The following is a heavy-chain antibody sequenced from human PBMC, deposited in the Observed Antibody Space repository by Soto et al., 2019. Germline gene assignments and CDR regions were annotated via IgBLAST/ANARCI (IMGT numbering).Heavy chain of an antibody. J-gene: IGHJ4*02. CDR3: AHRVLRTVFGLVTTTAIYFDF. CDR1: GFSLTTSGVG. D-gene: IGHD3-3*01. V-gene: IGHV2-5*02. CDR2: IYWDDDK. Sequence: QITLNESGPTQVKPRQTLTLTCTFSGFSLTTSGVGVGWIRQSPGKAPEWLALIYWDDDKRYSPSLKSRLTIPKDTSNNQVVLTMADLDPADTATYYCAHRVLRTVFGLVTTTAIYFDFWGQGTPVAVSS.